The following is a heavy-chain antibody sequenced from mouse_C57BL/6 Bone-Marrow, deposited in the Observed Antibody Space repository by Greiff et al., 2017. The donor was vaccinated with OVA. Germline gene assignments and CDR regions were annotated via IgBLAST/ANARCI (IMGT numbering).Heavy chain of an antibody. Sequence: VQLQQPGAELVKPGASVKLSCKASGYTFTSYWMHWVKQSPGQGLEWIGMIHPNSGSTNYNEKLKSKATLTVDKSSSTAYMQLSSLTSADSAVYYGARDYSGSSYSSYWYFDVWGTGTTVTVSS. J-gene: IGHJ1*03. CDR1: GYTFTSYW. CDR2: IHPNSGST. V-gene: IGHV1-64*01. CDR3: ARDYSGSSYSSYWYFDV. D-gene: IGHD1-1*01.